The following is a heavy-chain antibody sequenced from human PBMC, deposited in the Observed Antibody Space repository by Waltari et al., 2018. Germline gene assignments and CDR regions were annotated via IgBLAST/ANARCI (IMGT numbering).Heavy chain of an antibody. CDR1: GFVFNNYG. CDR2: RKQYGSEE. Sequence: ELQLVESGGGLVQPGRSLKLSCSASGFVFNNYGLCWVRQAPGKGLEWVANRKQYGSEEHYVDSAKGRFTISRDNAKNAVYLQMNSLSAGDTSVYYCARGDSWAFDIWGQGTMVTVAS. V-gene: IGHV3-7*01. CDR3: ARGDSWAFDI. J-gene: IGHJ3*02. D-gene: IGHD4-4*01.